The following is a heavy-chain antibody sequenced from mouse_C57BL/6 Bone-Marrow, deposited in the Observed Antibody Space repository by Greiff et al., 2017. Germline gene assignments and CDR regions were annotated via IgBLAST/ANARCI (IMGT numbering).Heavy chain of an antibody. V-gene: IGHV5-12*01. J-gene: IGHJ1*03. CDR1: GFTFSDYY. Sequence: EVQRVESGGGLVQPGGSLKLSCAASGFTFSDYYMYWVRQTPEKRLEWVAYISNGGGSTYYPDTVKGRFTISRANAKNTLYLQMSRLKSEDTAMYYCARHGTTVVARYWYFDVWGTGTTVTVSS. D-gene: IGHD1-1*01. CDR3: ARHGTTVVARYWYFDV. CDR2: ISNGGGST.